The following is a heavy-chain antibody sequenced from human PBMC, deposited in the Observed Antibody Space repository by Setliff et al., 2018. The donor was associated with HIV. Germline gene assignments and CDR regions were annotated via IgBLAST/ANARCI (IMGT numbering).Heavy chain of an antibody. Sequence: SETLSLTCAVYGGSFSDYSCNWIRQTPERGLEWVAEITHSGSTNYNPSLRGRVTMTLGTSKNHFSLNLRSVTAADTAVYYCATVTMVRLIGVYHMDVWGKGTTVTVSS. J-gene: IGHJ6*03. V-gene: IGHV4-34*10. CDR2: ITHSGST. CDR3: ATVTMVRLIGVYHMDV. D-gene: IGHD3-10*01. CDR1: GGSFSDYS.